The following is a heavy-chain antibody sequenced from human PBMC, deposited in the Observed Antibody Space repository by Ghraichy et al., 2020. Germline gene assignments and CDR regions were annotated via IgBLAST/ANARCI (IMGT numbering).Heavy chain of an antibody. CDR1: GFTFGSYW. CDR2: IKQDGSEK. CDR3: ARVGAVVVTFDY. Sequence: GGSLRLSCAASGFTFGSYWMSWVRQAPGKGLEWVANIKQDGSEKYYVDSVKGRFTISRDNAKNSLYLQMNSLRAEDTAVYYCARVGAVVVTFDYWGQGTLVTVSS. D-gene: IGHD2-15*01. J-gene: IGHJ4*02. V-gene: IGHV3-7*01.